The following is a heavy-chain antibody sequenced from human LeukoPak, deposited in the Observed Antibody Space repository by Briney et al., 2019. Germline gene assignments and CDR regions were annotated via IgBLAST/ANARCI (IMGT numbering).Heavy chain of an antibody. CDR3: ARPEYYDHAFDI. V-gene: IGHV1-69*05. J-gene: IGHJ3*02. Sequence: ASVKVSCKASGGTFSSYAISWVRQAPGQGLEWMGGIIPIFGTANYAQKFQGRVTITTDESTSTAYMELSSLRSEDTAVYYCARPEYYDHAFDIWGQGTMVTVSS. CDR1: GGTFSSYA. D-gene: IGHD3-3*01. CDR2: IIPIFGTA.